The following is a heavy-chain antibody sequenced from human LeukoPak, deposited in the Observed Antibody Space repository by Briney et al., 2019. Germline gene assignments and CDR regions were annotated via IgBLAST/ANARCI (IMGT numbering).Heavy chain of an antibody. Sequence: GGSLRFSCAASGFTFSSYAMSWVRQAPGKGLEWVSAISGSGGSTYYADSVKGRFTISRDNSKNTLYLQMNSLRAEDTAVYYCAKGSGSITIFGVVIHWGQGTLVTVSS. J-gene: IGHJ4*02. D-gene: IGHD3-3*01. CDR2: ISGSGGST. CDR1: GFTFSSYA. V-gene: IGHV3-23*01. CDR3: AKGSGSITIFGVVIH.